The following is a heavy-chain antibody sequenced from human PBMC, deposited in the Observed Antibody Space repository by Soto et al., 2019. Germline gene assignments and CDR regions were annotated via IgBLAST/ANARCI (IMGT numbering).Heavy chain of an antibody. J-gene: IGHJ4*02. CDR3: ARDPYYYGSGSYYVPV. Sequence: SETLSLTCTVSGGSISSGGYYLSWIRQHPGKGLEWIGYIYYSGSTYYNPSLKSRVTISVDTSKNQFSLKLSSVTAADTAVYYCARDPYYYGSGSYYVPVWGQGTLVTVSS. CDR2: IYYSGST. V-gene: IGHV4-31*03. D-gene: IGHD3-10*01. CDR1: GGSISSGGYY.